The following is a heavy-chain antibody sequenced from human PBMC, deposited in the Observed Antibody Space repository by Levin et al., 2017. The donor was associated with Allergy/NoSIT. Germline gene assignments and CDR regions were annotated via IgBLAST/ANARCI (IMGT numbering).Heavy chain of an antibody. CDR2: ITGRGEST. D-gene: IGHD1-14*01. CDR3: ARAGYKTNYYGVDV. CDR1: GFTFSNYA. Sequence: GGSLRLSCAASGFTFSNYAMTWVRQAPGKGLEWVSSITGRGESTYYVDSVKGRFTISRDNSKNTLYVQMIRLRAEDTAVYYCARAGYKTNYYGVDVWGQGTTVTVSS. V-gene: IGHV3-23*01. J-gene: IGHJ6*02.